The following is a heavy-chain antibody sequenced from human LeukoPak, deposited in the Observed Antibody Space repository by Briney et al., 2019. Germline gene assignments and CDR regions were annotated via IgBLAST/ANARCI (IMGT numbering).Heavy chain of an antibody. CDR3: ASPADGSNFDC. D-gene: IGHD3-10*01. Sequence: GGSLARSCAASGFTFSDYYMSWIRQAPGKGLEWVSYISSSSSYTNYADSVNGRFTISRDNSQNSLYLQMNSLRAEDTAVYYCASPADGSNFDCWGQRILVTVSS. J-gene: IGHJ4*03. V-gene: IGHV3-11*03. CDR1: GFTFSDYY. CDR2: ISSSSSYT.